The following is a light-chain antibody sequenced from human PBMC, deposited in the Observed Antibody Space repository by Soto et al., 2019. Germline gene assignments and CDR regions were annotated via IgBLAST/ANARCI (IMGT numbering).Light chain of an antibody. J-gene: IGKJ1*01. CDR1: QSASNNY. Sequence: VVTQSPGTLSMSPGERATLSCRASQSASNNYLAWYQQKPGQAPRLLIYGASNRATGIPDRLSGSGSGTDFTLTISRLEPEDFAVYYCQQYGSSGTFGQGTKVDIK. CDR3: QQYGSSGT. CDR2: GAS. V-gene: IGKV3-20*01.